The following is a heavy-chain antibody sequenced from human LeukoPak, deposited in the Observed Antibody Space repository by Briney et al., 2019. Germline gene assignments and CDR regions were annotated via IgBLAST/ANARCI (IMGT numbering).Heavy chain of an antibody. CDR1: GYSITSAYY. J-gene: IGHJ4*02. CDR3: ASRKLGNDY. V-gene: IGHV4-61*01. D-gene: IGHD7-27*01. CDR2: IYYTGT. Sequence: PSETLSLTCTVSGYSITSAYYWGWIRQSPGKGLEWIGYIYYTGTSYNPSLKSRVTISADTSKNQFSLNLSSVTAADTAVYYCASRKLGNDYWGQGTLVTVSS.